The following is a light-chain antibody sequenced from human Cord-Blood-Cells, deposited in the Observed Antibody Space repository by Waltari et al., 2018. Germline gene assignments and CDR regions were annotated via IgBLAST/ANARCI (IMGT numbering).Light chain of an antibody. V-gene: IGLV2-14*01. CDR2: EVS. J-gene: IGLJ1*01. Sequence: QSALTQPASVSGSPGQSITISCTGTSSDVGGYNYVSWYQQHPGKAPKLMIYEVSNRPSGFSKRFSVSESGHTASLTISGLQAEDEADYYCSSYTSSSTYVFGTGTKVTVL. CDR3: SSYTSSSTYV. CDR1: SSDVGGYNY.